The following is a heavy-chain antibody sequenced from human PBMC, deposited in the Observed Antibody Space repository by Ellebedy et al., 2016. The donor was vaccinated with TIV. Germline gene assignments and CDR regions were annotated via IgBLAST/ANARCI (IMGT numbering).Heavy chain of an antibody. CDR3: AKEFEWLRINTCVMDV. Sequence: GESLKISCVASGFSFSNYAMAWVRQGPGKGLEWISYIPSNTDPLHYADFVKGRFTISRDNAKNTLSLQMNILRAEDTAVYYCAKEFEWLRINTCVMDVWGQGTTVTVSS. J-gene: IGHJ6*02. CDR1: GFSFSNYA. D-gene: IGHD5-12*01. CDR2: IPSNTDPL. V-gene: IGHV3-48*01.